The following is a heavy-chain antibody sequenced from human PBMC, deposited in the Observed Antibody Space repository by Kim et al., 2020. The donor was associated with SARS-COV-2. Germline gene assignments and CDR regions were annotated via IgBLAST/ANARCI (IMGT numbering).Heavy chain of an antibody. Sequence: GGSLRLSCAASGFTFSSYAMSWVRQAPGKGLEWVSAISGSGGSTYYADSVKGRFTISRDNSKNTLYLQMNGLRAEDTAVYYCAKDIRIAARPGGYDDAFDIWGQGTMVTVSS. D-gene: IGHD6-6*01. V-gene: IGHV3-23*01. CDR2: ISGSGGST. CDR3: AKDIRIAARPGGYDDAFDI. CDR1: GFTFSSYA. J-gene: IGHJ3*02.